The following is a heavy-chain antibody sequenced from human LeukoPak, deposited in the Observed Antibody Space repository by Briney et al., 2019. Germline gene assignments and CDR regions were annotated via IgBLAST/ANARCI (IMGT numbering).Heavy chain of an antibody. D-gene: IGHD3-10*01. CDR1: GFTFSSYW. CDR2: IKSDGTST. V-gene: IGHV3-74*01. Sequence: GGSLRLSCAASGFTFSSYWMHWVRQAPGKGLVWVSRIKSDGTSTSYADSVKGRFTISRDNAKNTLYLQMNSLRAEDTAVYYCARDVEMVGGVTFDPWGQGTLVAVSS. J-gene: IGHJ5*02. CDR3: ARDVEMVGGVTFDP.